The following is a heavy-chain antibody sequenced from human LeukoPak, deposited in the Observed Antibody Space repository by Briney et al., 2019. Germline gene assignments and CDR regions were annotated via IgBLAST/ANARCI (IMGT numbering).Heavy chain of an antibody. CDR2: INVGNGDT. CDR1: GYNFITYA. Sequence: GASVKVSCKASGYNFITYAMHWVRQAPGQGLEWMGYINVGNGDTKYSQKFQGRVIFTRDTSASIAYMELSSLTSEDTAIYYCARKNYGDRHPYDYWGQGTLVTVSS. D-gene: IGHD2-21*02. V-gene: IGHV1-3*01. CDR3: ARKNYGDRHPYDY. J-gene: IGHJ4*02.